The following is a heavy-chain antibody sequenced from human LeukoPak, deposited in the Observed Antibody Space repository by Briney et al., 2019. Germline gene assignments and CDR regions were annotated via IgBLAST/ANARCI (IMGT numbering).Heavy chain of an antibody. CDR1: GGSISSGDYY. CDR3: ARENPSGYYNRPIDY. Sequence: PSETLSLICTVSGGSISSGDYYWSWIRQPPGKGLEWIGYIYYSGSTYYNPSLKSRVTISVDTSKNQFSLKLSSVTAADTAIYYCARENPSGYYNRPIDYWGQGTLVTVSS. J-gene: IGHJ4*02. D-gene: IGHD3-22*01. V-gene: IGHV4-30-4*02. CDR2: IYYSGST.